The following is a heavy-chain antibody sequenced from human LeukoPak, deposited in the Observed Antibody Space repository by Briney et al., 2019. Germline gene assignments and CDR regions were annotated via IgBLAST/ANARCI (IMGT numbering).Heavy chain of an antibody. V-gene: IGHV4-4*07. CDR2: IYTSGST. CDR3: ARDLPGRFLEWDPFPDAFDI. J-gene: IGHJ3*02. CDR1: GGSISSYY. Sequence: SETLSLTCTVSGGSISSYYWSWIRQPAGKGLEWIERIYTSGSTNYNPSLKSRVTMSVDTSKNQFSLKLSSVTAADTAVYYCARDLPGRFLEWDPFPDAFDIWGQGTMVTVSS. D-gene: IGHD3-3*01.